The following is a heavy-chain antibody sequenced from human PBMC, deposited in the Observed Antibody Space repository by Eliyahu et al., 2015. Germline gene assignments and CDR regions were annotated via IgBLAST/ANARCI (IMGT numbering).Heavy chain of an antibody. Sequence: QVHLVQSGAELKKPGASVKVSCKASGYSFTTYYIHWVRQVPGQGLEWLGRTNPSNGGTNYAQKFQGRVTMTTDISITTAYMELSSLTSDDTAIYYCTRHPPTDGEWFDPWGQGTLVTVSS. CDR3: TRHPPTDGEWFDP. CDR2: TNPSNGGT. J-gene: IGHJ5*02. V-gene: IGHV1-2*06. D-gene: IGHD2-8*01. CDR1: GYSFTTYY.